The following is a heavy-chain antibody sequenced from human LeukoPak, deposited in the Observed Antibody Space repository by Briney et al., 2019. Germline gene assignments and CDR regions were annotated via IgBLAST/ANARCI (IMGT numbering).Heavy chain of an antibody. D-gene: IGHD3-3*01. CDR2: ISSSSSYI. CDR3: ASDDFWSGYYRGLADY. CDR1: GFTFSSYS. V-gene: IGHV3-21*01. J-gene: IGHJ4*02. Sequence: GGSLRFSCAASGFTFSSYSRNWVRQAPGKGLEWVSSISSSSSYIYYADSVKGRFTISRDNAKNSLYLQMNSLRAEDTAVYYCASDDFWSGYYRGLADYWGQGTLVTVSS.